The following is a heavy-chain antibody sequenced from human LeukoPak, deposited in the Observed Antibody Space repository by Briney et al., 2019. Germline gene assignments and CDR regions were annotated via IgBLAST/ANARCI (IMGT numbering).Heavy chain of an antibody. CDR1: GFTFNDYY. V-gene: IGHV3-11*01. CDR3: ARGSPGTWYFDY. CDR2: ISSSGSTI. J-gene: IGHJ4*02. Sequence: GGSLRLSCAASGFTFNDYYMSWIREAPGKGLEWVSYISSSGSTIYYADSVKGRFTISRDNAKNSLYLQMNSLRAEDTAVYYYARGSPGTWYFDYWGQGTLVTVSS. D-gene: IGHD1-7*01.